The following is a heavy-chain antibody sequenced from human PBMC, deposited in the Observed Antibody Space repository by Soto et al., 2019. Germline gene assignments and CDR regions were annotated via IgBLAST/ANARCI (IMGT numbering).Heavy chain of an antibody. D-gene: IGHD6-19*01. J-gene: IGHJ4*02. V-gene: IGHV1-69*13. Sequence: SVKVSCNASGGTFSSYAISWVRQAPGQGLEWMGGIIPIFGTANYAQKFQGRVTITADESTSTAYMELSSLRSEDTAVYYCARASQWLVPDYWGQGTLVTVSS. CDR1: GGTFSSYA. CDR3: ARASQWLVPDY. CDR2: IIPIFGTA.